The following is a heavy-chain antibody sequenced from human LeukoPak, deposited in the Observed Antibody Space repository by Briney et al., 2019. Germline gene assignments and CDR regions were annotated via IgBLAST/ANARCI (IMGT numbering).Heavy chain of an antibody. Sequence: SETLSLTCTVSGGSISSHYWSWIRQPPGKGLEWIGYIYYSGSTDYNPSLKSRVSISLDTSKSQVSLNLRSVTAADTAVYYCARAHCSSGSCRRDGNWIEHWGQGTLVTVSS. D-gene: IGHD2-15*01. CDR2: IYYSGST. J-gene: IGHJ5*02. V-gene: IGHV4-59*11. CDR1: GGSISSHY. CDR3: ARAHCSSGSCRRDGNWIEH.